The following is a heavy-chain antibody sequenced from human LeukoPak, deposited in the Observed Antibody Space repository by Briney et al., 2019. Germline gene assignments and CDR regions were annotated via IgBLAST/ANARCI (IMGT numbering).Heavy chain of an antibody. CDR2: ISAYNGNT. J-gene: IGHJ4*02. Sequence: GASVKVSCKASVYTFTSYGISWVRQAPGQGLEWMGWISAYNGNTNYAQKLRGRVTMTTDTSTSTAYMELRSLRSDDTAVYYCAGRMYSSGWYYFDYWGQGTLVTVSS. CDR1: VYTFTSYG. V-gene: IGHV1-18*01. D-gene: IGHD6-19*01. CDR3: AGRMYSSGWYYFDY.